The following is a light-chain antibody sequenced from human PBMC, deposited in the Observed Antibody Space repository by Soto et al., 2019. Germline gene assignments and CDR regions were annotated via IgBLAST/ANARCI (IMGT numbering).Light chain of an antibody. J-gene: IGLJ2*01. CDR1: SSNIGSNY. V-gene: IGLV1-47*01. CDR3: AAWDDSLSGVV. Sequence: QSVLTQPPSASETPGQRVTISCSGSSSNIGSNYVYWYQQLPGTAPKLLIYRNNERPSGVPDRFSGSKSGTSASLAISGLRSEDEADYSCAAWDDSLSGVVFGGGTKLTVL. CDR2: RNN.